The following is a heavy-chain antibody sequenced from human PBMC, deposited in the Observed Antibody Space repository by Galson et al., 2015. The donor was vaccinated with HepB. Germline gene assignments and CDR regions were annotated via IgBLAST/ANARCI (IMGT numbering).Heavy chain of an antibody. J-gene: IGHJ4*02. CDR1: GFTFRSYG. CDR3: AKPCQYYYDSGGYSFPPFDS. V-gene: IGHV3-30*18. D-gene: IGHD3-22*01. Sequence: SLRLSCAASGFTFRSYGMHWVRQAPGKGLEWVAVISYDGSNKYYADSLKGRFTISRDNSKNTLYLQMNSLRAEDTAVYYCAKPCQYYYDSGGYSFPPFDSWGQAPLSPSPQ. CDR2: ISYDGSNK.